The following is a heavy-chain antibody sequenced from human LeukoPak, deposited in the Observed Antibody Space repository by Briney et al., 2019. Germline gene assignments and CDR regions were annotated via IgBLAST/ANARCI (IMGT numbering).Heavy chain of an antibody. D-gene: IGHD3-22*01. CDR3: ARDLGNSYYYDSSGYGDAFDI. V-gene: IGHV4-31*03. J-gene: IGHJ3*02. CDR2: IYYSGST. CDR1: GGSISSGGYY. Sequence: SETLSLTCTVSGGSISSGGYYWSWIRQHPGTGLEWIGYIYYSGSTYYNPSLKSRVTISVDTSKNQFSLKLSSVTAADTAVYYCARDLGNSYYYDSSGYGDAFDIWGQGTMVTVSS.